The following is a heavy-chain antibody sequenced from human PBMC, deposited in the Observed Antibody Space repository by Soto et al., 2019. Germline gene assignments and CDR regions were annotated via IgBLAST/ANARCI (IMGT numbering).Heavy chain of an antibody. Sequence: QLQLQESGPGLVKPSETLSLTCTVSGGSISSGGYYWGWIRQPAGKGLEWIGSIYYNGRIYYNPSLKSRVTLSIDTSKNQFSLHLGSVTATDTAAYFCAAHIPMTAVNIGGWFDPCGQGTLVTVSS. CDR2: IYYNGRI. CDR1: GGSISSGGYY. CDR3: AAHIPMTAVNIGGWFDP. J-gene: IGHJ5*02. V-gene: IGHV4-39*01. D-gene: IGHD4-4*01.